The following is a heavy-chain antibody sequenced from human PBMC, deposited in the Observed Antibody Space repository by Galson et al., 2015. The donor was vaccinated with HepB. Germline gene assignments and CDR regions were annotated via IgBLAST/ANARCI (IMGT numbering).Heavy chain of an antibody. V-gene: IGHV3-7*03. CDR2: MRGDGGEK. D-gene: IGHD6-13*01. Sequence: SLRLSCAGSAFTFSTYWMGWVRQAPGKGLEWVANMRGDGGEKYYVDSVKGRFTISRDNARNSLYLQMNSLRAEDTAVYYCARGRSHAYWGQGTLVTVSS. CDR1: AFTFSTYW. CDR3: ARGRSHAY. J-gene: IGHJ4*02.